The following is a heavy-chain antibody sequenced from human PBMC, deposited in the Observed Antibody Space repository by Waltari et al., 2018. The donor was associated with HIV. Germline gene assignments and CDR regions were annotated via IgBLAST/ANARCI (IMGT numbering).Heavy chain of an antibody. CDR2: LNQDGSGK. J-gene: IGHJ4*02. CDR1: GCPLRREW. V-gene: IGHV3-7*01. CDR3: ATLDSKSPRY. Sequence: EVHLVAPAVCLVEPWGALRPTGAGSGCPLRREWMGLGGPAPGKGVEWVVNLNQDGSGKYYVDSVKGRFTISRDNAKNSLYLQMTSLRADDTAVYYCATLDSKSPRYSGQGALVTVAS. D-gene: IGHD2-2*03.